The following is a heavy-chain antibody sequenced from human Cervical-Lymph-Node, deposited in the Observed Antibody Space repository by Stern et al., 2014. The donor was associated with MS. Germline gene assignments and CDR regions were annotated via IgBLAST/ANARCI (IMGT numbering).Heavy chain of an antibody. J-gene: IGHJ3*02. CDR3: TRGGTGRTWGSFDI. CDR2: INTDAKGR. CDR1: GFTFNHYW. Sequence: EDQLVESGGGLVKPGGSLRLSCVTSGFTFNHYWMHWVRQAPGTGLVWVSRINTDAKGRKFADSVKGRFTISRDGAKNTVYLQMDSLRAEDTAVYFCTRGGTGRTWGSFDIWGQGTMVTVSS. D-gene: IGHD3/OR15-3a*01. V-gene: IGHV3-74*02.